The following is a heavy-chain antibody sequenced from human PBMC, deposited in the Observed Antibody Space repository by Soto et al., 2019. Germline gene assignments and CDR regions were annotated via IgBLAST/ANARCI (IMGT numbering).Heavy chain of an antibody. CDR2: IIPIFGTA. Sequence: SVKVSCKASGGTFSSYAISWVRQAPGQGLEWMGGIIPIFGTANYAQKFQGRVTITADESTSTAYMELSSLRSEDTAVYYCARDTRNYYDSSGYYSVYYYYGMDVWGQGTTVTVSS. CDR3: ARDTRNYYDSSGYYSVYYYYGMDV. V-gene: IGHV1-69*13. J-gene: IGHJ6*02. CDR1: GGTFSSYA. D-gene: IGHD3-22*01.